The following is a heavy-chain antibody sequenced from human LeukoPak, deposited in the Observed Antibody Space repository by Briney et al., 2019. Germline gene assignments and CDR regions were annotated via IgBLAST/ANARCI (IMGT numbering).Heavy chain of an antibody. Sequence: KTSETLSLTCTVSGVSISSYYWSWIRQPPGKGLEWIGYIYYSGSTNYNPSLKSRVTISVDTSKNQFSLKLSSVTAADTAVYYCARRMATIDDAFDIWGQGTMVTVSS. J-gene: IGHJ3*02. D-gene: IGHD5-24*01. CDR2: IYYSGST. CDR3: ARRMATIDDAFDI. CDR1: GVSISSYY. V-gene: IGHV4-59*01.